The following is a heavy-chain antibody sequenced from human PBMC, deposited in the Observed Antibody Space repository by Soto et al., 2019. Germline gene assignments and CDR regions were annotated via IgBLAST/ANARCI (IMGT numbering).Heavy chain of an antibody. D-gene: IGHD4-4*01. CDR3: QGDGIMGGNYAVFEI. J-gene: IGHJ6*04. CDR1: EGSSGAYY. Sequence: SVPLCDPWSVVEGSSGAYYGSRISKHPGKGVEWIGHIYSSGSTDYNRSLQSRVTICVDTSKNQFALRLSSVPAAETALFYCQGDGIMGGNYAVFEIWGKGTSFPGSS. CDR2: IYSSGST. V-gene: IGHV4-4*08.